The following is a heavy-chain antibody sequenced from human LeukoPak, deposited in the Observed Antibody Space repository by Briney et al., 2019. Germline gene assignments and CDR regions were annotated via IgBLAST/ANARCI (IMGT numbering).Heavy chain of an antibody. CDR3: ARYCGGDCYGMDV. D-gene: IGHD2-21*01. CDR2: IKQDGSEK. V-gene: IGHV3-7*01. J-gene: IGHJ6*02. Sequence: GGSLRLSCTASGFTFSSYWMSWVRQAPGKGLEWVATIKQDGSEKAYVDSVKGRFTISRDSAQNSLYLQMNSLRAEDTAVYYCARYCGGDCYGMDVWGQGTTVTVSS. CDR1: GFTFSSYW.